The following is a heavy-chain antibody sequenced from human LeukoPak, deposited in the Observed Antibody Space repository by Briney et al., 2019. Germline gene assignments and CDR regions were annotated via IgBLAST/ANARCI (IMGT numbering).Heavy chain of an antibody. V-gene: IGHV4-34*01. J-gene: IGHJ4*02. CDR2: INHSGST. CDR1: GGSFRGYY. Sequence: SETLSLTCAVYGGSFRGYYWSWIRQPPGKGLEWIGEINHSGSTNYNPSLKSRVTISVDTSKNQFSLKLSSVTAADTAVYYCAREIPVNYYGSGSLVAYWGQGTLVTVSS. D-gene: IGHD3-10*01. CDR3: AREIPVNYYGSGSLVAY.